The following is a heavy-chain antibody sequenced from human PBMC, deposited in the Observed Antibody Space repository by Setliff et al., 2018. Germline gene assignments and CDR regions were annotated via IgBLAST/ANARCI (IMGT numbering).Heavy chain of an antibody. CDR2: IDNRGTT. V-gene: IGHV4-59*01. CDR1: GASITTYY. Sequence: SETLSLTCSVSGASITTYYWHWIRQPPGKGLEWIGFIDNRGTTNYNPALKSRVTISTDASKNHFALTLTSMTAADTAVYYCARDPLAASGTIYYGLDVWARGPRSPSP. J-gene: IGHJ6*02. D-gene: IGHD6-13*01. CDR3: ARDPLAASGTIYYGLDV.